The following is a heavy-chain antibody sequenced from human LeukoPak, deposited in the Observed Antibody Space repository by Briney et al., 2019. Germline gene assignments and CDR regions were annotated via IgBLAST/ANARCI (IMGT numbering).Heavy chain of an antibody. Sequence: GGSLRLSCAASGFTFSSYAMSWVRQAPGKGLEWVSAISGSGGSTYYADSVKGRFTISRDNSKNTLYLQMNSLRAEDTAVYYCAAKYVWGSYRQLTFDYWGQGTLVTVSS. D-gene: IGHD3-16*02. CDR3: AAKYVWGSYRQLTFDY. V-gene: IGHV3-23*01. CDR2: ISGSGGST. J-gene: IGHJ4*02. CDR1: GFTFSSYA.